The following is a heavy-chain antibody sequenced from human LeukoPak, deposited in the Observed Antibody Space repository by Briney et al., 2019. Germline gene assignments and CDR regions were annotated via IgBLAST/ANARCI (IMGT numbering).Heavy chain of an antibody. V-gene: IGHV3-23*01. D-gene: IGHD3-16*01. CDR1: GFTFSSYA. CDR2: ISGSGGST. CDR3: AKKDDYVWGTYPYYFDY. Sequence: GRSLRLSCAASGFTFSSYAMSWVRQAPGKGLEWVSAISGSGGSTYYADSVKGRFTISRDNSKNTLYLQMNSLRAEDTAVYYCAKKDDYVWGTYPYYFDYWGQGTLVTVSS. J-gene: IGHJ4*02.